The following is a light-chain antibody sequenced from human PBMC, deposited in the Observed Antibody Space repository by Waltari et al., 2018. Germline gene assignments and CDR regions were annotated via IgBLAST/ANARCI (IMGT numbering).Light chain of an antibody. CDR3: SSQSSNDVVL. CDR2: YVS. J-gene: IGLJ2*01. Sequence: QSALTQPASVSGSPGQSVTIFCAGTSNDVGGYHSVSWYQEHPGQAPRVIIYYVSDRPSGVSDRFSGSKSGNTASLTISGLQAEDEADYYCSSQSSNDVVLFGGGTKLTVL. CDR1: SNDVGGYHS. V-gene: IGLV2-14*01.